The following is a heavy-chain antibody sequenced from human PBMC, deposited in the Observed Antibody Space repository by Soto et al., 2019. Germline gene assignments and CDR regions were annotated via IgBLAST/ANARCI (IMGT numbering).Heavy chain of an antibody. CDR3: VTGDHLVR. D-gene: IGHD6-6*01. Sequence: QLQLVQSGAEARKPGASVKVSCKTSGYTFTGYYLNWVRQAPGRGLEWVGWINPKTGDTNNAQNFQGRVTMTTDTSISTGYMELSGLKSDDTAVYYCVTGDHLVRWGQGTRVTVSS. J-gene: IGHJ4*02. CDR2: INPKTGDT. V-gene: IGHV1-2*02. CDR1: GYTFTGYY.